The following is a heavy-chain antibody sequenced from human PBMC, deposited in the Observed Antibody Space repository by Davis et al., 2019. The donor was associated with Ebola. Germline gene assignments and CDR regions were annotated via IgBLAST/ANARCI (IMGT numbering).Heavy chain of an antibody. D-gene: IGHD3-10*01. CDR3: ARGGGRKGLWLGELLYGTEFDY. J-gene: IGHJ4*02. CDR1: GFTFSDYW. CDR2: IQQDGSEK. Sequence: GSLRLSCAASGFTFSDYWMSWVRQAPGKGLEWVANIQQDGSEKYYVDYVKGRFTISRDNAKHSLYLQMNSLIAEDPAVYYCARGGGRKGLWLGELLYGTEFDYWGRGTLVTVSS. V-gene: IGHV3-7*01.